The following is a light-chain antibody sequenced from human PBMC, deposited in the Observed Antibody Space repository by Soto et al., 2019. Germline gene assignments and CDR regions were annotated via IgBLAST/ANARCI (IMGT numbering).Light chain of an antibody. V-gene: IGLV2-8*01. CDR3: SSFAGSNNFPYV. CDR2: EIN. Sequence: QSALTRPPSASGSPGQSVTISCTGTSSDVGAYDYVSWYQQHPGKAPKLMIYEINKRPSGVPDRFSGSKSGNTASLTVSGLQAEDEADYYFSSFAGSNNFPYVFGTGTKLTVL. J-gene: IGLJ1*01. CDR1: SSDVGAYDY.